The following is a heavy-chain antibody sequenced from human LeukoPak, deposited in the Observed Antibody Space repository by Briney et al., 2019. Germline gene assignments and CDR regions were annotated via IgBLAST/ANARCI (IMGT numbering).Heavy chain of an antibody. CDR1: GYTFTNYG. D-gene: IGHD5-18*01. CDR3: ARDTAMALIDDAFDI. V-gene: IGHV1-18*01. J-gene: IGHJ3*02. Sequence: GASVKLSCKASGYTFTNYGISWVRQTPGQGLEWMGWISAKNGNTKYAEKFQGRVTMTTSTPTSTAYLELGSLRSDDTAVYYCARDTAMALIDDAFDIWGQGTMVTVSS. CDR2: ISAKNGNT.